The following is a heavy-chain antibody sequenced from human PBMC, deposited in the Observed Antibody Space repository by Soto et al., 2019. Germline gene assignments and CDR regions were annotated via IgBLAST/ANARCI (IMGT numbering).Heavy chain of an antibody. J-gene: IGHJ4*02. Sequence: QVQLVQSGGGVIQPGKSLRLSCAASGITFTTYGMHWVRQTPGKGLEWGAVVSYDGSHKYYADSVKGRFTISRDDSKNTLYLQMNSLRVEVTAVYYCAKEMYPRTVLDSSSPWGDYWGQGTLVTVSS. CDR1: GITFTTYG. V-gene: IGHV3-30*18. D-gene: IGHD6-6*01. CDR3: AKEMYPRTVLDSSSPWGDY. CDR2: VSYDGSHK.